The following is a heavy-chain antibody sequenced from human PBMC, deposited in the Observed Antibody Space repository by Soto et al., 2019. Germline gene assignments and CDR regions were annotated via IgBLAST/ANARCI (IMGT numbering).Heavy chain of an antibody. CDR3: ARESSRTYYDFWSGLPPV. V-gene: IGHV4-31*03. D-gene: IGHD3-3*01. CDR2: IYYSGST. CDR1: GDSISSNAYH. J-gene: IGHJ6*04. Sequence: SETLSLTCTVTGDSISSNAYHWTWIRHHPGKGLEWIGDIYYSGSTYYNPSLKSRVTISVDTSKNQFSLKLSSVTAADTAVYYCARESSRTYYDFWSGLPPVWGKGTTVTVSS.